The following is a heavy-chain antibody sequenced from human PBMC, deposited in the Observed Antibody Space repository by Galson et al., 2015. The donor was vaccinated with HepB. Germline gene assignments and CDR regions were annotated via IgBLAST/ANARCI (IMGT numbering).Heavy chain of an antibody. J-gene: IGHJ3*02. CDR3: AADSSGYYYAFDI. D-gene: IGHD3-22*01. Sequence: SLRLSCAASGFTFSSYWLSWVRQAPGKGLEWVANIKQDGSEKYYVDSVKGRFTISRDNAKNSLYLQMNSLRAEDTAVYYCAADSSGYYYAFDIWGQGTMVTVSS. V-gene: IGHV3-7*03. CDR1: GFTFSSYW. CDR2: IKQDGSEK.